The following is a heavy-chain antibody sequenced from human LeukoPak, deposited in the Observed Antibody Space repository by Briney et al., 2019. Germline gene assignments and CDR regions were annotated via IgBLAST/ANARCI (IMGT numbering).Heavy chain of an antibody. V-gene: IGHV3-11*01. Sequence: PGGSLRLFCPTSGFNFGPHFVSWVRQAPGKGPEWVSYISRNGRDIASADSVKVRFTISRDKAKNLLHLQMNSIRVEDTAVYHCVRLAVRACGQWGQGTLIAVSS. CDR3: VRLAVRACGQ. J-gene: IGHJ4*02. CDR2: ISRNGRDI. D-gene: IGHD1-26*01. CDR1: GFNFGPHF.